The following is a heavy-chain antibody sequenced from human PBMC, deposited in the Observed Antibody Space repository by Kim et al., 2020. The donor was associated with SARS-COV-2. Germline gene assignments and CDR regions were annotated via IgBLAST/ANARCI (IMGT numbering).Heavy chain of an antibody. CDR3: AKDMAAARAWYYFDY. V-gene: IGHV3-9*01. J-gene: IGHJ4*02. Sequence: GGSLRLSCAASGFTFGDYAMRWVRQAPGKGLEWVSGISWNSGSIGYADSVKGRFTISRDNAKNSLYLQMNSLRAEDTALYYCAKDMAAARAWYYFDYWGQGTLVTVSS. CDR1: GFTFGDYA. D-gene: IGHD6-6*01. CDR2: ISWNSGSI.